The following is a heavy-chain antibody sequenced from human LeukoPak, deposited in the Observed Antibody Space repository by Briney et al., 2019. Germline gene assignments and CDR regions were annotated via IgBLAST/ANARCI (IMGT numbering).Heavy chain of an antibody. CDR2: IYPGDSDT. CDR1: GYSFTSYW. Sequence: GESLKISCKGSGYSFTSYWIGWERQMPGKGLEWMGIIYPGDSDTRYSPSFQGQVTISADKSISTAYLQWSSLKASDTAMYYCARHTNREERFLENDYWGQGTLVTVSS. CDR3: ARHTNREERFLENDY. D-gene: IGHD3-3*01. V-gene: IGHV5-51*01. J-gene: IGHJ4*02.